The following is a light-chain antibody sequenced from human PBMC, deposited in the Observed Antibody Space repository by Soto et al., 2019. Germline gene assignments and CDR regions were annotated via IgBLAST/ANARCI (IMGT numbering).Light chain of an antibody. Sequence: YELTQPPSVSVSPGQTASITCSGDKLGNKYACWYQQKPGRSPVLVIYQDSKRPSGIPERFSGSNSGNTATLTISGTQAMDEADYYCQAWDSSTYVFGTGTKLTVL. V-gene: IGLV3-1*01. CDR3: QAWDSSTYV. CDR1: KLGNKY. CDR2: QDS. J-gene: IGLJ1*01.